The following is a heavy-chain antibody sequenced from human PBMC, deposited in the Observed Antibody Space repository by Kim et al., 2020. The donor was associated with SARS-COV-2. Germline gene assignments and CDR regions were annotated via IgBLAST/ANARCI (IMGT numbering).Heavy chain of an antibody. V-gene: IGHV3-23*01. CDR1: GFTFNNYA. CDR3: AARFGYQFDY. Sequence: GGSLRLSCAASGFTFNNYAMSWVRQAPGQGLEWISGVSGSGRTTYYADSVKGRFTISRDNSKNTFYLQVDSLRAEDTAVYFYAARFGYQFDYWGQGTLVTVSS. CDR2: VSGSGRTT. J-gene: IGHJ4*02. D-gene: IGHD6-25*01.